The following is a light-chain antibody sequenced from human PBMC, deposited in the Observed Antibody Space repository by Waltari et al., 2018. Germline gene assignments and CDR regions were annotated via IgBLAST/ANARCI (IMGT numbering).Light chain of an antibody. J-gene: IGLJ2*01. CDR2: INN. CDR3: SSWDDSVIGPV. Sequence: QSVLTQPPSASGTPGQRVTISCSGRSPTTGSATVNWYPQPPGTAPKLPIFINNQRPSGVPDRFSGSKSGTSASLAISGLLSEDEADYYCSSWDDSVIGPVFGGGTKLTVL. V-gene: IGLV1-44*01. CDR1: SPTTGSAT.